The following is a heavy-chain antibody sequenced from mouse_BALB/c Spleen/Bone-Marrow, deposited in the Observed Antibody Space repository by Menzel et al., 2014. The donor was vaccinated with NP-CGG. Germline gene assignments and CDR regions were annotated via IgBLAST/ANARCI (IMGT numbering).Heavy chain of an antibody. D-gene: IGHD3-2*01. J-gene: IGHJ2*01. CDR1: GYSITSDYA. V-gene: IGHV3-2*02. CDR3: ARNGGQLGLRYLDY. Sequence: EVQLQQSGPGLVKPSQSLSLTCTVTGYSITSDYAWNLIRQLPGNQLERMGYISYSGSTSYNPSLKRRISITRDTSKNQFFLQLNSVTTEDTATYYCARNGGQLGLRYLDYWGQGTTLTVSS. CDR2: ISYSGST.